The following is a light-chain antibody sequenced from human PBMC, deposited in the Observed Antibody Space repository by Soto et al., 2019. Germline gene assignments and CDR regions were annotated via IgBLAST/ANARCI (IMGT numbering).Light chain of an antibody. CDR1: QGITTE. J-gene: IGKJ1*01. Sequence: AIQMTQSPSSLSASVGDRVTITCRARQGITTELGWYQQRPGKAPKLLVYGSFTLQSGVPSRFSGSGSGTDFTLTISSLQPEDFATYYCLQDYNYPRTFGQGTRVDVK. V-gene: IGKV1-6*01. CDR3: LQDYNYPRT. CDR2: GSF.